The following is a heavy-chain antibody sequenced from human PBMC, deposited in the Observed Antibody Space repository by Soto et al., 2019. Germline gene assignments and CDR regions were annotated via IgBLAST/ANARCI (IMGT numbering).Heavy chain of an antibody. CDR2: IIPIFGTA. V-gene: IGHV1-69*01. CDR3: AGYCSGGSCYSDAFDI. Sequence: QVQLVQSGAEVKKPGSSVKVACKASGGTFSSYAISWVRQAPGQGLEWMGGIIPIFGTAHYAQKFQGRVTITADESTSTAYMELSSLRSEDTAVYYCAGYCSGGSCYSDAFDIWGQGTMVTVSS. J-gene: IGHJ3*02. CDR1: GGTFSSYA. D-gene: IGHD2-15*01.